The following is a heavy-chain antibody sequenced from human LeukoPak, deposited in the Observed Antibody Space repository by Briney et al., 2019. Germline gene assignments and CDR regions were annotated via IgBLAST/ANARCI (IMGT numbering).Heavy chain of an antibody. D-gene: IGHD5-12*01. Sequence: GGSLRLSCGASGFTLSTYAMSSVRQAPGKGLEWVSGISDSGGTTYYADSVKGRFTISRDNSKNTLYLQMNSLRAEDTAVYYCAKHSYRVDSFTDYWGQGTLVTVSS. CDR1: GFTLSTYA. V-gene: IGHV3-23*01. CDR3: AKHSYRVDSFTDY. CDR2: ISDSGGTT. J-gene: IGHJ4*02.